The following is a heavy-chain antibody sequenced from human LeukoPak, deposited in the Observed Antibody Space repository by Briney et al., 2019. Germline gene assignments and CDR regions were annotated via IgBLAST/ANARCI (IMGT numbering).Heavy chain of an antibody. D-gene: IGHD2-2*01. Sequence: PSETLSLTCTVSGGSISSSSYYWGWIRQPPGKGLEWIGSIYYSGSTYYNPSLKSRVTISVDTSKNQFSLKLSSVTAADTAVYYCARGLGYCSSTSCPDAFDIWGQGTMVTVSS. CDR3: ARGLGYCSSTSCPDAFDI. J-gene: IGHJ3*02. V-gene: IGHV4-39*07. CDR1: GGSISSSSYY. CDR2: IYYSGST.